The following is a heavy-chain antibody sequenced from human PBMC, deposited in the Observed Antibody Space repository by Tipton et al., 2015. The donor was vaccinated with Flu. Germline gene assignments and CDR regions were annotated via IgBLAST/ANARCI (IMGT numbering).Heavy chain of an antibody. V-gene: IGHV3-21*01. J-gene: IGHJ6*02. Sequence: SLRLSCAASGFTFSSYSMNWVRQAPGKGLEWVSSISSSSSYIYYADSVKGRFTISRDNAKNSLYLQMNSLRAEDTAVYYCARDGGNSSGWYYYYYYYGMDVWGQGTTVTVSS. CDR1: GFTFSSYS. CDR3: ARDGGNSSGWYYYYYYYGMDV. CDR2: ISSSSSYI. D-gene: IGHD6-19*01.